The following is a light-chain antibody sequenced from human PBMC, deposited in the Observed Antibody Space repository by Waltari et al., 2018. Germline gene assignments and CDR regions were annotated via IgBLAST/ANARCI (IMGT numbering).Light chain of an antibody. V-gene: IGKV1-12*01. J-gene: IGKJ4*01. CDR3: QQANSFPLL. CDR1: QGISSW. CDR2: AAS. Sequence: DIQMTQSPSSVSASVGDRVTITCRASQGISSWLAWYPQKPGKAPKLLIYAASSLQSGVPSRFSGSGSGTDFTLTISSLQPEDFATYYCQQANSFPLLFGGGTKVEIK.